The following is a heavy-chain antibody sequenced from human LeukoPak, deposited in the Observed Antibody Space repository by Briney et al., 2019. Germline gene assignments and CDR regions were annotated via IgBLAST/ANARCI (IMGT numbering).Heavy chain of an antibody. D-gene: IGHD2-21*02. J-gene: IGHJ4*02. V-gene: IGHV1-18*01. CDR1: GYTFSNYG. CDR3: ARDRYSRAYCGGDCYQRMFDY. Sequence: ASVKVSCKASGYTFSNYGINWVRQAPGQGLEGMGWISAYNGNTDYAQKVQGRVTMTTDTSTNAAFMEVRSLRSDDTAVYYCARDRYSRAYCGGDCYQRMFDYWGQGTLVTVSS. CDR2: ISAYNGNT.